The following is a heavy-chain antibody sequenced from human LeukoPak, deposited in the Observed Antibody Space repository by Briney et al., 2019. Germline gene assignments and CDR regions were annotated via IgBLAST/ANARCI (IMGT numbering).Heavy chain of an antibody. CDR2: ISTTSSYI. D-gene: IGHD3-10*01. V-gene: IGHV3-21*01. CDR3: ARGSLLWLGELPFDP. J-gene: IGHJ5*02. CDR1: GFTFSGYS. Sequence: PGGSLRLSCAASGFTFSGYSMSCVHQAPGKGLEWVSSISTTSSYIYYADSVKGRFTISRDNAKNSLWLQMDSLRAEDTAVYYCARGSLLWLGELPFDPWDQGTLVTVSS.